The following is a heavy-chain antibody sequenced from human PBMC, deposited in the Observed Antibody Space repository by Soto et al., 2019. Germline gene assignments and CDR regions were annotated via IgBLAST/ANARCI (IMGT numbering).Heavy chain of an antibody. CDR3: AGRRSFYCDMDV. J-gene: IGHJ6*02. CDR2: VIPGLGVT. Sequence: QVQLVQSGAEVKKPGSSVKVSCKASGGTFSSYTISWVRQAPGQGLEWMGGVIPGLGVTNYAQKFQGRVTITAHKTTTTAHMELSVLRSEDTAVYDCAGRRSFYCDMDVWGQGTKVTFSS. CDR1: GGTFSSYT. V-gene: IGHV1-69*09. D-gene: IGHD2-15*01.